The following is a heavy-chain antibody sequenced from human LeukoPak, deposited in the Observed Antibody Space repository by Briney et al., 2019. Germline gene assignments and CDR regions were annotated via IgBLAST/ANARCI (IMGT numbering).Heavy chain of an antibody. CDR1: GFTFSSYW. D-gene: IGHD4-23*01. CDR3: AKDLVTPYYYYYGMDV. V-gene: IGHV3-74*01. Sequence: GGSLRLSCAASGFTFSSYWMHWVRQAPGKGLVWVSRINSDGSSTSYADSVKGRFTISRDNAKNTLYLQMNSLRAEDTAVYYCAKDLVTPYYYYYGMDVWGQGTTVTVSS. J-gene: IGHJ6*02. CDR2: INSDGSST.